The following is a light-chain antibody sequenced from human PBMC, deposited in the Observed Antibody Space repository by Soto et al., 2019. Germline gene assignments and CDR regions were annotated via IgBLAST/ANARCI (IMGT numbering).Light chain of an antibody. CDR2: GAS. CDR1: QSVSSN. J-gene: IGKJ3*01. CDR3: QQYNNWPFT. Sequence: EIVMTQSPATLSVSPGERATLSCRASQSVSSNLAWYQHKPGQAPRLLIYGASTRAAGSPARFSGSGSGTEFTLTISSLQSEDFAVYYCQQYNNWPFTFGPGTIVDIK. V-gene: IGKV3-15*01.